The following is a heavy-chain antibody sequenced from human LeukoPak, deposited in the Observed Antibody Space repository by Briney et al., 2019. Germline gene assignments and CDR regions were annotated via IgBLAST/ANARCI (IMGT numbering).Heavy chain of an antibody. V-gene: IGHV3-48*04. CDR3: ARDGDDTSGYFSPFDC. D-gene: IGHD3-22*01. Sequence: GGSLRLSCAASGFTFSSYSMNWVRQAPGKGLEWVSYISSSSSPIDHADSVKGRFTISRDNAKNSLYLQMNSLGVEDTAVYYCARDGDDTSGYFSPFDCWGQGTLVTVSS. CDR1: GFTFSSYS. J-gene: IGHJ4*02. CDR2: ISSSSSPI.